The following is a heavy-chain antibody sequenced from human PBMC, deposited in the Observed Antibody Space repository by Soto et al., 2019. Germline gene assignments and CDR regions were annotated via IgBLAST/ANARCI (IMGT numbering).Heavy chain of an antibody. D-gene: IGHD3-9*01. CDR3: AKDTRYDMLTGYYPLGWFDP. CDR1: AFTFNIYA. Sequence: EVQLLESGGGLVQPGGSLRLSCAASAFTFNIYAMSWVRQAPGKGLEWVSSITGSGGSTYYADSVKGRFTISRDNSKNTLYLQMNSLRAEDTAIYYCAKDTRYDMLTGYYPLGWFDPWGQGTLVTVSS. J-gene: IGHJ5*02. CDR2: ITGSGGST. V-gene: IGHV3-23*01.